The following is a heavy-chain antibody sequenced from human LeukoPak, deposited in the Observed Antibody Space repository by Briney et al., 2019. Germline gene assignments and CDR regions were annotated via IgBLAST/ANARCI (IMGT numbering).Heavy chain of an antibody. V-gene: IGHV3-74*01. D-gene: IGHD5-18*01. CDR2: LNGDGSTT. Sequence: GGSLRLSCVASGFTFNSYWMHWVRQAPGEGLMWVSRLNGDGSTTNYADSVEGRFTISRDNAKNSLYLQMNSLTAEDTAVYYCARAYSGYTYGYHYWGQGTLVTVSS. CDR3: ARAYSGYTYGYHY. CDR1: GFTFNSYW. J-gene: IGHJ4*02.